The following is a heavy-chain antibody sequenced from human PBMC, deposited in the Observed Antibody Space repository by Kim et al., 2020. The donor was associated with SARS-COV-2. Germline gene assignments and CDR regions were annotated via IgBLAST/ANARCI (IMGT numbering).Heavy chain of an antibody. J-gene: IGHJ4*02. CDR3: LKGGWGWIWDY. D-gene: IGHD2-21*01. Sequence: GGSLRLSCTTSGFTFFGHAMSWVRQAPGKWLEWVSSIDGSDGTTYYVDSVKGRFSISRDDSRNTLYSQMSALRADDTATYYCLKGGWGWIWDYWGQGTLV. V-gene: IGHV3-23*01. CDR1: GFTFFGHA. CDR2: IDGSDGTT.